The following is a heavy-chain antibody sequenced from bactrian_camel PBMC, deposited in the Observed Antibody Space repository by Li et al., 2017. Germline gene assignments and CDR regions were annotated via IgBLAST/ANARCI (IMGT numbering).Heavy chain of an antibody. Sequence: LVESGGGLVQPGGSLRLSCAVSGFTINSVYMNWVRQAPGKEREEVALVCMDGGDTLDDSSVHYADSVKGRFTISRDLANNTVYLQMNSLKTEDTAIYYCATRRLYSGSWYVRSYWGQGTQVTVS. CDR1: GFTINSVY. J-gene: IGHJ4*01. CDR3: ATRRLYSGSWYVRSY. D-gene: IGHD6*01. CDR2: VCMDGGDTLDDSSV. V-gene: IGHV3S6*01.